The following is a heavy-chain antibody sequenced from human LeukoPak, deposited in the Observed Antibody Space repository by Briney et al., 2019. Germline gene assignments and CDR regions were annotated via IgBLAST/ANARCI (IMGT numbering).Heavy chain of an antibody. J-gene: IGHJ4*02. CDR3: AKGSYSNSGYYFDY. D-gene: IGHD4-11*01. CDR2: ISWNSGSI. V-gene: IGHV3-9*01. CDR1: GFTFDDYA. Sequence: PGRSLRLSCAASGFTFDDYAMHWVRQAPGKGLEWVSGISWNSGSIGYADSVKGRFTISRDNAKNSLHLQMNSLRAEDTALYYCAKGSYSNSGYYFDYWGQGTLVTVSS.